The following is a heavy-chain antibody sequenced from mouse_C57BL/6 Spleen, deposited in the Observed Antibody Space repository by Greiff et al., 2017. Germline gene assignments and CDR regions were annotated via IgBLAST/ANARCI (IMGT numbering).Heavy chain of an antibody. V-gene: IGHV1-69*01. CDR3: ARHYGSSLGYFDV. Sequence: VQLQQPGAELVMPGASVKLSCKASGYTFTSYWMHWVKQRPGQGLEWIGEIDPSDSYTNYNQKFKGKSTLTVDKSSSTAYMQLSSLTSEDSAVYYCARHYGSSLGYFDVWGTGTTVTVSS. D-gene: IGHD1-1*01. J-gene: IGHJ1*03. CDR2: IDPSDSYT. CDR1: GYTFTSYW.